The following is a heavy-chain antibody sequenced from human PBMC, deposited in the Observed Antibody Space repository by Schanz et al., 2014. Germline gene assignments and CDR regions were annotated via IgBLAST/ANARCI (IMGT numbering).Heavy chain of an antibody. CDR2: ISAYNGNT. D-gene: IGHD3-3*01. J-gene: IGHJ4*02. CDR1: GYTFTSYG. CDR3: ARSASRDFWSGYYTRFDY. V-gene: IGHV1-18*01. Sequence: QVQLVQSGAEVKKPGASVKVSCKASGYTFTSYGISWVRQAPGQGLEWMGWISAYNGNTKYPQKLQGRVTMTTDTSTGTAYMGLKSLRSDDTAVYYYARSASRDFWSGYYTRFDYWGQGTLVTVSS.